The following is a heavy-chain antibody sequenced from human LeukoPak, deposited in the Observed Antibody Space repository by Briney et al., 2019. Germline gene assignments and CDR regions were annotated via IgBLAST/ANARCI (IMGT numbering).Heavy chain of an antibody. CDR3: ARDGPCSSASCQNFDY. J-gene: IGHJ4*02. CDR1: VYTFTAYY. V-gene: IGHV1-2*02. D-gene: IGHD2-2*01. CDR2: INPNSGAT. Sequence: ASVNASCTASVYTFTAYYMHTVRQAPGQGLESMGWINPNSGATSYPQKFQGRVTMTRDTSISTAYVARSRLISDHTAGYCCARDGPCSSASCQNFDYWGQGTLVTVSS.